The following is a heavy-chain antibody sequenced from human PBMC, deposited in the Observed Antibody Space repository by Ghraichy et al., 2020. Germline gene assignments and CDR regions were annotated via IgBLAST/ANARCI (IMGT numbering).Heavy chain of an antibody. CDR3: ARAKHTGNYYYYYGMDV. J-gene: IGHJ6*02. V-gene: IGHV4-4*02. CDR2: IYHSGST. D-gene: IGHD1-26*01. CDR1: GGSISSSNW. Sequence: ETLSLTCAVSGGSISSSNWWSWVRQPPGKGLEWIGEIYHSGSTNYNPSLKSRVTISVDTSKNQFSLKLTSVTAADTAVYYCARAKHTGNYYYYYGMDVWGQGTTVTVSS.